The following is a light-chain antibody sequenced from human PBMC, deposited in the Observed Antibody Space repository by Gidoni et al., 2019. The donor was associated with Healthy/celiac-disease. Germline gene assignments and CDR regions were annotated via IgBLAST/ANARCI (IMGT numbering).Light chain of an antibody. Sequence: EIVMTPSPATLSVSPGERATLSCRASQIVSSNLAWYQKKPGQAPRLLIYGASTRATGIPASFSGSGSGTEFTLTISSLQSEDFAVYYCQQYNNWPQTFGQGTKVEIK. CDR1: QIVSSN. CDR2: GAS. CDR3: QQYNNWPQT. J-gene: IGKJ1*01. V-gene: IGKV3-15*01.